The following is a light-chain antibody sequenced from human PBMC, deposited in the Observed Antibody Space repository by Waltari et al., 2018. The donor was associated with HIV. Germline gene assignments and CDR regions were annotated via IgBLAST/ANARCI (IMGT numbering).Light chain of an antibody. Sequence: EIVLTQSPATLSLSPGERATLSCRASQSVSSYLAWYQQKPSQAPRLLIYDASNRATGIPARFSGSGSGTDFTLTISSLEPEDFAVYYCQQRSNWRTFGGGTKVEIK. J-gene: IGKJ4*01. CDR2: DAS. V-gene: IGKV3-11*01. CDR3: QQRSNWRT. CDR1: QSVSSY.